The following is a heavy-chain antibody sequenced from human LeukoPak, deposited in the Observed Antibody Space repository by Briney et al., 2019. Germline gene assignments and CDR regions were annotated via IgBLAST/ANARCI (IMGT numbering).Heavy chain of an antibody. CDR3: ARLGTCSGGSC. J-gene: IGHJ4*02. CDR1: GYTFSSYG. D-gene: IGHD2-15*01. V-gene: IGHV3-33*01. Sequence: GGSLRLSCAASGYTFSSYGMRWVRQAPGKGLEWVAVIWYDGSNKYYADSVKGRFTISRDNSKNTLYLQMNSLRAEDTAVYYCARLGTCSGGSCWGQGTLVTVSS. CDR2: IWYDGSNK.